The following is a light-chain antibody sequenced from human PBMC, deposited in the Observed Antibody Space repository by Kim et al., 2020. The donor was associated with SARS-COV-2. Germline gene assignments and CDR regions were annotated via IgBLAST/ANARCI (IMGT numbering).Light chain of an antibody. V-gene: IGKV1-39*01. CDR2: AAS. CDR3: HPSYNTPLT. Sequence: DIQMTQSPSSLSASVGDRVTITCRASQSISSYLNWYQQKPGKAPKLLIYAASSLQSGVPSRFSGSGSGTDFTLTISSLQPEDIATSYGHPSYNTPLTCCEGTKLEL. J-gene: IGKJ4*01. CDR1: QSISSY.